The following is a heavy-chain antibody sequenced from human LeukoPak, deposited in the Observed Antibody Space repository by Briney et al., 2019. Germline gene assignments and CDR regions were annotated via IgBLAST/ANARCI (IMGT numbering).Heavy chain of an antibody. CDR1: GFTFSSYA. Sequence: PGGSLGLSCAASGFTFSSYAMTWVRQAPGKGLEWVSVISGSGGSTYYADSVKGRFTISRDKSKNTLYLQMNSLRAEDTAVYYCAKDLTYGDYAGSDAFDIWGQGTMVTVSS. CDR2: ISGSGGST. CDR3: AKDLTYGDYAGSDAFDI. D-gene: IGHD4-17*01. V-gene: IGHV3-23*01. J-gene: IGHJ3*02.